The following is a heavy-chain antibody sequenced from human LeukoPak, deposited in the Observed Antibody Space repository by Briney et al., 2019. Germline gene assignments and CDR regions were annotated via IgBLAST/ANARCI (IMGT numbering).Heavy chain of an antibody. CDR2: ISGDGTKT. Sequence: PGGSLRLSCAASGFTFGDFAIHWVRQAPGKGLEWVSLISGDGTKTYYAESVKGRFTISRDNSKDPLYLQMNSLRTEDTALYYCAKIPDFDLLLSTSYYYGMDVWGQGTTVIVSS. J-gene: IGHJ6*02. V-gene: IGHV3-43*02. CDR1: GFTFGDFA. CDR3: AKIPDFDLLLSTSYYYGMDV. D-gene: IGHD3-9*01.